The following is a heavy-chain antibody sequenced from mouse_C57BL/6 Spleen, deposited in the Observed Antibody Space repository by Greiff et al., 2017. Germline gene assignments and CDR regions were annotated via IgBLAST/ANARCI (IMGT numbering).Heavy chain of an antibody. CDR2: IFPRDGSP. J-gene: IGHJ4*01. Sequence: QVQLQQSDAELVKPGASVKISCKVSGYNFTDHTIHWMKQRPEQGLEWIGYIFPRDGSPKYNAQFKGKATLTADKSSSTAFMQLNSLTSEDPAVYFCARYSNSLYAMDYWGQGTSVTVSS. V-gene: IGHV1-78*01. D-gene: IGHD2-5*01. CDR1: GYNFTDHT. CDR3: ARYSNSLYAMDY.